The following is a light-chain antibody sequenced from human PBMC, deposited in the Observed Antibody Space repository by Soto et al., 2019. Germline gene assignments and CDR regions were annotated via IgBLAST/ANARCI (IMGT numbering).Light chain of an antibody. CDR3: QQYYGTPPYT. Sequence: DIVMTQSPDSLAVSLGERATINCKSSQSVLSSSNNKNYLAWYQQKPGQPPKLLIHWASTRESGVPDRFSGSGSGTDFTLTISSLQAEDVAVYYCQQYYGTPPYTFGQGTKLELK. CDR2: WAS. CDR1: QSVLSSSNNKNY. V-gene: IGKV4-1*01. J-gene: IGKJ2*01.